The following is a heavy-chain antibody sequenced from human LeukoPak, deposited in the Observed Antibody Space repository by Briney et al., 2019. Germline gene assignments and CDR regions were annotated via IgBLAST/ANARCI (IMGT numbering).Heavy chain of an antibody. D-gene: IGHD3-9*01. J-gene: IGHJ4*02. CDR3: AKDLRAYDILTGSGGLGY. CDR1: GFTFDDYA. V-gene: IGHV3-9*03. CDR2: ICWNSGSI. Sequence: GRSLRLSCAASGFTFDDYAMHWVRQAPGKGLEWVSGICWNSGSIGYADSVKGRFTISRDNAKNSLYLQMNSLRAEDMALYYCAKDLRAYDILTGSGGLGYWGQGTLVTVSS.